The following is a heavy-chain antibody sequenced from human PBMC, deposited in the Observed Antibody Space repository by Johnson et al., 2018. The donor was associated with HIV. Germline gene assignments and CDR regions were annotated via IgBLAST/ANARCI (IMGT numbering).Heavy chain of an antibody. V-gene: IGHV3-30*18. Sequence: QVQLVESGGGVVQPGRSLRLACAASGFTFSGYGMHWVRQAPGKGLEWLAVISYDGSNKYYADSVKGRFTISRDNSKNTLYLQMNSLRAEDTAVYYCAKEASGWYHAGDAFDIWGQGTMVTVSS. J-gene: IGHJ3*02. CDR1: GFTFSGYG. D-gene: IGHD6-19*01. CDR3: AKEASGWYHAGDAFDI. CDR2: ISYDGSNK.